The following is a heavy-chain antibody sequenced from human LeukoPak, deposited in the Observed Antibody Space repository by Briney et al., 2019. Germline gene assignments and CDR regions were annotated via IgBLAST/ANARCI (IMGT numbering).Heavy chain of an antibody. J-gene: IGHJ4*02. Sequence: GGSLRLSCAASGFAASGFTFSTFGMHWVRQAPGKGLEWVAFIRYDGSNKYYADSVKGRFTISRDNSKNTLYLQMNSLRAEDTAVYYCARVYSWGWLQMGGAYYWGQGTLVTVSS. CDR1: GFTFSTFG. D-gene: IGHD5-24*01. CDR3: ARVYSWGWLQMGGAYY. CDR2: IRYDGSNK. V-gene: IGHV3-30*02.